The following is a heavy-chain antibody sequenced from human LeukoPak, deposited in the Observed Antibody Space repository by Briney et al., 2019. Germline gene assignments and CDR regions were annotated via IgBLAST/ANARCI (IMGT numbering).Heavy chain of an antibody. J-gene: IGHJ4*02. CDR1: GFTFSSYG. CDR3: AKNRYSYGPGLISYYFDY. Sequence: PGRSLRLSCAASGFTFSSYGMHWVRQAPGKGLERVAVIWYDGSNKYYAESVKGRFTISRDNSKNTLYLQMNSLRAEDTAVYYCAKNRYSYGPGLISYYFDYWGQGTLVTVSS. V-gene: IGHV3-33*06. D-gene: IGHD5-18*01. CDR2: IWYDGSNK.